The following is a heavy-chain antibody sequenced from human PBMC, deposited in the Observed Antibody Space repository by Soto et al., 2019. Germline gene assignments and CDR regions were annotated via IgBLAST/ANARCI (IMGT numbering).Heavy chain of an antibody. CDR1: GASVSTSRSY. J-gene: IGHJ5*02. CDR2: IFYSGST. Sequence: SETLSLTCNVSGASVSTSRSYWAWIRQPPGKGLEWLANIFYSGSTYNNPSLASRVTVSVDTSKNEFSLKLRSVTAADTAVYYCARQPTTGDTDLWFEPWGQGTLVNVSS. V-gene: IGHV4-39*01. D-gene: IGHD2-21*01. CDR3: ARQPTTGDTDLWFEP.